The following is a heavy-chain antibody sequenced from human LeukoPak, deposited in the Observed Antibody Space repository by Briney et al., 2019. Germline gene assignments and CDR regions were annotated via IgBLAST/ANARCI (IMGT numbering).Heavy chain of an antibody. CDR3: ARGDYDILTRTYYYYYYGMDV. J-gene: IGHJ6*04. CDR1: GGSISSSSYY. CDR2: IYYSGST. Sequence: PSETLSLTCTVSGGSISSSSYYWSWIRQPPGKGLEWIGYIYYSGSTNYNPSLKSRVTISVDTSKNQFSLKLSSVTAADTAVYYCARGDYDILTRTYYYYYYGMDVWGKGTTVTVSS. D-gene: IGHD3-9*01. V-gene: IGHV4-61*01.